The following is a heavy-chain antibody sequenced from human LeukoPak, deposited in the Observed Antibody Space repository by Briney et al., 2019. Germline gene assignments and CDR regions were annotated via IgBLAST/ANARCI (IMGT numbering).Heavy chain of an antibody. CDR3: ARAGPWQIDP. CDR1: GASINSYY. J-gene: IGHJ5*02. Sequence: SETLSLTCTVSGASINSYYWSWIRQSPGKGLEWIGHIFYSGSTNYNPSLKSRVTISVDRPKRQFSLKVTSVTAADTAIYYCARAGPWQIDPWARESWSPSPQ. CDR2: IFYSGST. D-gene: IGHD3-10*01. V-gene: IGHV4-59*01.